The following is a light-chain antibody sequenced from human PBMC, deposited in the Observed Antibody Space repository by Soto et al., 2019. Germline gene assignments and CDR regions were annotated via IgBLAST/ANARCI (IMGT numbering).Light chain of an antibody. CDR1: QSVRSN. CDR2: GAS. J-gene: IGKJ4*01. CDR3: QQYNNWPLT. V-gene: IGKV3-15*01. Sequence: EIVMTQSPATLSVSPGERATLSCRASQSVRSNLAWYQQKPGQAPRLLIYGASNRATGIPASFSGSGSGTEFILTISSLQSEDFAVYYCQQYNNWPLTFGGGTKVEIK.